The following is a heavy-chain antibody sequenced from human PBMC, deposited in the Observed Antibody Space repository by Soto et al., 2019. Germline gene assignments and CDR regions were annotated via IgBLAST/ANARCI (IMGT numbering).Heavy chain of an antibody. V-gene: IGHV1-8*01. CDR2: MNPSNANT. CDR3: ARAKDAGTLYTFGDY. Sequence: QVQLVQSGAEVKKPGASVKVSCKASGYTCTNNDINWVRQGTGQGLGWMGWMNPSNANTGYAKKFLGRVTMARDTSTSTAYRELHSLTSEATAVYFCARAKDAGTLYTFGDYWGEGTLVTVAS. J-gene: IGHJ4*02. CDR1: GYTCTNND. D-gene: IGHD3-16*01.